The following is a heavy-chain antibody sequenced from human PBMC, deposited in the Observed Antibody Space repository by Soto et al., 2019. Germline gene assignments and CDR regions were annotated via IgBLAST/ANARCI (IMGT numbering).Heavy chain of an antibody. J-gene: IGHJ4*02. Sequence: QVQLQESGPGLVKPSQTLSLTCTVSGGSIGSGGYYWSWIRQHPGKGLEWIGYIYYSGSTYYNPSLKSRVTISVDTSKNQFSLKLSSVTAADTAVYYCARDRNYYDSSGYFGPQFDYWGQGTLVTVSS. D-gene: IGHD3-22*01. CDR2: IYYSGST. CDR1: GGSIGSGGYY. CDR3: ARDRNYYDSSGYFGPQFDY. V-gene: IGHV4-31*03.